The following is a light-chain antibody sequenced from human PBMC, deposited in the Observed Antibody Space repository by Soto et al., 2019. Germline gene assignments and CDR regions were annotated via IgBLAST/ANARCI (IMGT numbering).Light chain of an antibody. CDR2: EDT. V-gene: IGLV2-23*01. CDR3: YSYVRSSSLL. J-gene: IGLJ3*02. CDR1: SSDVGGDNF. Sequence: QSVLTQPASVSGSPGQSISICCSGPSSDVGGDNFVSWYQQHPGKAPKLMIYEDTKRPSGVSNRFSASGSCNTASLTSSGLQAEDEADYYCYSYVRSSSLLFGGGTPLPVL.